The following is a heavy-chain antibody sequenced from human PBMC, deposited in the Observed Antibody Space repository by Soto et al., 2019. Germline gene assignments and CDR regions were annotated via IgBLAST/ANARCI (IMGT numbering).Heavy chain of an antibody. J-gene: IGHJ6*02. CDR1: GFTFTSSA. CDR3: AADEERSIFTWLRLAGRGYYYYGMDV. CDR2: IVVGSGNT. D-gene: IGHD5-12*01. V-gene: IGHV1-58*01. Sequence: ASVKVSCKASGFTFTSSAVQWVRQARGQRLEWIGWIVVGSGNTNYAQKFQERVTITRDMSTSTAYMELSSLRSEDTAVYYCAADEERSIFTWLRLAGRGYYYYGMDVWGQGTTVTVSS.